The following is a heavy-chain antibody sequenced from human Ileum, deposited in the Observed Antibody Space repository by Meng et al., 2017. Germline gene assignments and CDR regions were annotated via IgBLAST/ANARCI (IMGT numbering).Heavy chain of an antibody. D-gene: IGHD3-22*01. CDR1: GTW. V-gene: IGHV4-4*01. CDR3: ATSNDRDVYYLGY. J-gene: IGHJ4*02. CDR2: IFQSGRT. Sequence: VQRGERGLGLVKPAGPLSLTCAVSGTWWSWGRQPPGKGLEWIGEIFQSGRTNYNPSLKSRVTISIDKSKSQISLQLSAVTAADTAVYSCATSNDRDVYYLGYWGQGTLVTVSS.